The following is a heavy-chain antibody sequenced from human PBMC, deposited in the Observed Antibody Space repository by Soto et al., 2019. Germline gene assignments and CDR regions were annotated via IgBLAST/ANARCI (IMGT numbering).Heavy chain of an antibody. CDR1: GGTSSNYA. CDR2: MIPILGTT. D-gene: IGHD2-15*01. J-gene: IGHJ6*02. CDR3: ARFIVLVAALGMDV. V-gene: IGHV1-69*12. Sequence: QVQLVQSGAEVKNPGSSVKVSCKASGGTSSNYAISWVRQAPGQGLEWLGGMIPILGTTNYAQKFRDRVTLTADESTRTAYMTLTSLRYDDTAVYYCARFIVLVAALGMDVWGQGTTVTVSS.